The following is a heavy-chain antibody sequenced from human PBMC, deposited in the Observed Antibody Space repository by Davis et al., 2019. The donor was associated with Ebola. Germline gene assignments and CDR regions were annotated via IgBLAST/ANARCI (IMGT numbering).Heavy chain of an antibody. CDR2: IYYSGST. CDR3: ARRTSHWGVSDY. J-gene: IGHJ4*02. V-gene: IGHV4-61*05. Sequence: MPSETLSLTCTVSGGSISSSTYYWSWIRQPPGKGLEWIGYIYYSGSTNYNPSLKSRVTISVDTSKNQFSLKLSSVTAADTAVYYCARRTSHWGVSDYWGQGTLVTVSS. D-gene: IGHD2-2*01. CDR1: GGSISSSTYY.